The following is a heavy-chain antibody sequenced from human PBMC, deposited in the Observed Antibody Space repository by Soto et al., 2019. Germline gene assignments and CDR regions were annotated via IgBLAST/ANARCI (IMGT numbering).Heavy chain of an antibody. CDR3: ARDQPVYSYGYGLGY. J-gene: IGHJ4*02. D-gene: IGHD5-18*01. CDR2: ISSSSSYI. V-gene: IGHV3-21*01. CDR1: GFTFSSYS. Sequence: EVQLVESGGGLVKPGGSLRLSCAASGFTFSSYSMNWVRQAPGKGLEWVSSISSSSSYIYYADSVKGRFTISRDNAKTSLSLQMNSRRAEDTAVYYCARDQPVYSYGYGLGYWGQGTLVTVSS.